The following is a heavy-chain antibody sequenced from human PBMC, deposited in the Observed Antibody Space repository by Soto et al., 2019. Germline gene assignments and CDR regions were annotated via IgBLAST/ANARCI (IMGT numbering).Heavy chain of an antibody. CDR1: GYTFTSYG. Sequence: QVQLVQSGTEVKKPGASVKVSCKVSGYTFTSYGISWVRQVPGQGLEWMGWISPNNGDTNYAKKLQGRDTITKDTYTRTASMELRSLRSDDTAVYFCARGGYTHGMDVWGQGTTVTVSS. CDR2: ISPNNGDT. D-gene: IGHD2-15*01. V-gene: IGHV1-18*04. CDR3: ARGGYTHGMDV. J-gene: IGHJ6*02.